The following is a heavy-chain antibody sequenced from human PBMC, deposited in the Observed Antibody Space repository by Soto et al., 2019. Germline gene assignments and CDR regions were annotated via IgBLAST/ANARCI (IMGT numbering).Heavy chain of an antibody. CDR2: ISGSGGST. Sequence: PGGSLRLSCAASGFTFSSYAMSWVRQAPGKGLEWVSAISGSGGSTYYADSVKGRFTISRDNSKNTLYPQMNSLRAEDTAVYYCAKGLIVVVNLFDYWGQGTLVTVSS. J-gene: IGHJ4*02. CDR3: AKGLIVVVNLFDY. CDR1: GFTFSSYA. V-gene: IGHV3-23*01. D-gene: IGHD3-22*01.